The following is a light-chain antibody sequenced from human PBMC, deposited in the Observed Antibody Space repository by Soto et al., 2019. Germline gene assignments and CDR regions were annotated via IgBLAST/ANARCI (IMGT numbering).Light chain of an antibody. CDR1: QSISSY. J-gene: IGKJ5*01. V-gene: IGKV1-39*01. CDR3: QQSYSTPPIT. Sequence: DIQMTQSPSSLSAYVKDRDTITCRASQSISSYLNWYQQKPGKAPKLLIYAASSLQSGFPSRFSGSGSGLDFTLTISSLQPEDFATYYCQQSYSTPPITFGQGTRLEIK. CDR2: AAS.